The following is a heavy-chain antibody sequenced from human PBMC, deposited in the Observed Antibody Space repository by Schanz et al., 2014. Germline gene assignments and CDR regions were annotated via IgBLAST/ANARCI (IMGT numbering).Heavy chain of an antibody. CDR2: ISPLLGVA. CDR3: ATCSGGTCHAKPVLDN. D-gene: IGHD2-15*01. Sequence: QVQLVQSGADVKKPGASVKVSCKASGYTFTGYSMHWVRQAPGQGPQWMGRISPLLGVANYAQEFQGRLTITAETSTSTAYMEPSSLRSEDTAVYYCATCSGGTCHAKPVLDNWGQGTLVTVSS. CDR1: GYTFTGYS. V-gene: IGHV1-69*09. J-gene: IGHJ4*02.